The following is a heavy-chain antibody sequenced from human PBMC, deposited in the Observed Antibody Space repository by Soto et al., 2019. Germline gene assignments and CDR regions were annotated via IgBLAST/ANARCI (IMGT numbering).Heavy chain of an antibody. J-gene: IGHJ3*02. CDR3: ARRAAYSTSFDAFDI. CDR1: GYTFTNYI. V-gene: IGHV1-18*01. CDR2: IIGYNGNT. D-gene: IGHD6-6*01. Sequence: QVQLVQSGAEVKKPGASVKVSCKASGYTFTNYIITWVRQAPGQGLEWMGWIIGYNGNTNYAQNFQGRVTMTADTSTSTAYMDVRSLRSDDTAVYYCARRAAYSTSFDAFDIWGQGKMVTVSS.